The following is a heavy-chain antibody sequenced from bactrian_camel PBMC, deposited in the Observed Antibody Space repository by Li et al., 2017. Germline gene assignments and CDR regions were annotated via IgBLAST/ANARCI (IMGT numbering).Heavy chain of an antibody. V-gene: IGHV3S36*01. CDR1: GFSFDSYM. CDR2: INSAGAGT. J-gene: IGHJ7*01. Sequence: DVQLVESGGGLVQPGGSLRVSCVGSGFSFDSYMMYWVRQAPGKGLEWVSNINSAGAGTAYARSVKGRFTISRDNSKNTIALQMDDLKPEDTAVYYCVRAEKWARLEYWGKGTQVTVS. D-gene: IGHD3*01.